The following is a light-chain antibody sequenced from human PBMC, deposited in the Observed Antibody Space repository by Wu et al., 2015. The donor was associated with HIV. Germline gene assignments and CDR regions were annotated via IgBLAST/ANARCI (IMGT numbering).Light chain of an antibody. CDR3: QQYKGT. Sequence: EIVMTQSPVTLSVSPGGRATLSCRASQSVSSSYLAWYQQKPGQAPRLLIYGASSRATGIPDRFSGSGSGTDFTLTISRLEPEDFAVYYCQQYKGTFGQGTKVEI. CDR2: GAS. V-gene: IGKV3-20*01. CDR1: QSVSSSY. J-gene: IGKJ1*01.